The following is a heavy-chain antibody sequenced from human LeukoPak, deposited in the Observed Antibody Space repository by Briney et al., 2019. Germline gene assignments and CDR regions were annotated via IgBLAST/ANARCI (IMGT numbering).Heavy chain of an antibody. V-gene: IGHV3-9*01. D-gene: IGHD4-17*01. J-gene: IGHJ6*02. CDR1: GFTFHDYA. Sequence: GGSLRLSCAASGFTFHDYAMHWVRQAPGEGLEWVSGITWNSGGLDYADSVKGRFTISRDNAKSSLYLQMNSLRAEDTALYYCIKQSTVTMGLIDYYYYFMDVWGQGTTVTVSS. CDR2: ITWNSGGL. CDR3: IKQSTVTMGLIDYYYYFMDV.